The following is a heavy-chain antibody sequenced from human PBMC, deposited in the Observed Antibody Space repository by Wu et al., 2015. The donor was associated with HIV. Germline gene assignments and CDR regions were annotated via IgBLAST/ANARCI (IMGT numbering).Heavy chain of an antibody. CDR3: ATWHPAARGIYYYYYMDV. CDR2: FDPEDGET. V-gene: IGHV1-24*01. Sequence: QVQLVQSGAEVKKPGASVKVSCKVSGYTLTELSMHWVRQAPGKGLEWMGGFDPEDGETIYAQKFQGRVTMTEDTSTDTAYMELSSLRSEDTAVYYCATWHPAARGIYYYYYMDVWGIGTMVTVSS. D-gene: IGHD6-6*01. CDR1: GYTLTELS. J-gene: IGHJ6*03.